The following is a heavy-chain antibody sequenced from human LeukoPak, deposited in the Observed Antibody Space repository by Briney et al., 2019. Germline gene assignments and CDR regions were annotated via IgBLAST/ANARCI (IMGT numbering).Heavy chain of an antibody. Sequence: GASVRVSCKASGYMFSAYYIHWVRQATGQGLEWMGWMNPNSGNTGYAQKFQGRVTMTRNTSISTAYMELSSLRSEDTAVYYCARGNSGYYYMDVWGKGTTVTVSS. CDR2: MNPNSGNT. J-gene: IGHJ6*03. D-gene: IGHD4-23*01. CDR3: ARGNSGYYYMDV. V-gene: IGHV1-8*02. CDR1: GYMFSAYY.